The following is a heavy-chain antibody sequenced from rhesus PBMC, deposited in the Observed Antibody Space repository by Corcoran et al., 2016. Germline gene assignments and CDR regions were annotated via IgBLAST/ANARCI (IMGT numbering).Heavy chain of an antibody. D-gene: IGHD2-2*01. J-gene: IGHJ5-2*02. CDR2: ISSASSSI. CDR1: GFTFSNYN. CDR3: TSVVLVLLGREYNSLDV. Sequence: EVQLVESGGGLVQPGGSLRLSCAAYGFTFSNYNMYWVRRAPGKGLGGVSSISSASSSIYYADSVKGRFTISRDNAKNSLSLQINSLRAEDTAVYYCTSVVLVLLGREYNSLDVWGRGVLVTVSS. V-gene: IGHV3S16*01.